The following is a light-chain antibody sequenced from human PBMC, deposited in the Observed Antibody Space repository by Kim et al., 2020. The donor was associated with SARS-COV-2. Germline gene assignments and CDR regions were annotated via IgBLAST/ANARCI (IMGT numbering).Light chain of an antibody. CDR3: CSYAGSSTSYVV. V-gene: IGLV2-23*02. Sequence: QSALTQPASVSGSPGQSITIPCTGTSSDVGSYNLVSWYQQHPGKAPKLMIYEVSKRPSGVSNRFSGSKSGNTASLTISGLQAEDEADYYCCSYAGSSTSYVVFGGGTQLTVL. CDR1: SSDVGSYNL. J-gene: IGLJ2*01. CDR2: EVS.